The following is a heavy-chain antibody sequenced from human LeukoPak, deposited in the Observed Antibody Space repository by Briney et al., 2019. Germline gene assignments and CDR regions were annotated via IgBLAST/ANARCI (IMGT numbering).Heavy chain of an antibody. Sequence: ASVKVSCKASGYTFTSYDIIWVRQATGQGLEWMGWMNPNSGNTGYAQKFQGRVTMTRNTSISTAYMELSSLRSEDTAVYYCAREDIVVVPAAVRRYYYYGMDVWGQGTTVTVSS. CDR2: MNPNSGNT. CDR1: GYTFTSYD. D-gene: IGHD2-2*01. J-gene: IGHJ6*02. CDR3: AREDIVVVPAAVRRYYYYGMDV. V-gene: IGHV1-8*01.